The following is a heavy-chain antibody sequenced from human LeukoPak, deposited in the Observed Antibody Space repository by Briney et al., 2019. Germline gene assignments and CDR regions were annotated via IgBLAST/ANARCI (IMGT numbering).Heavy chain of an antibody. D-gene: IGHD2/OR15-2a*01. V-gene: IGHV4-59*02. CDR3: ARRARTTEFDY. CDR1: GGSVSRFY. Sequence: SETLSLTCTVSGGSVSRFYWTWLRQSPEKGLEWIGYVYSNGDTRYNPSLESRVTISVDTSKNQFSLKLTSMTAADTAIYCCARRARTTEFDYWGQGIQVTVSS. CDR2: VYSNGDT. J-gene: IGHJ4*02.